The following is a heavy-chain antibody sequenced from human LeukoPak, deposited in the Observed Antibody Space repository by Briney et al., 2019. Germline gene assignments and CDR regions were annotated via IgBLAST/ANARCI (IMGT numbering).Heavy chain of an antibody. CDR3: ARDPGYYGSGTRGAFDI. Sequence: GASVKVSCKASGYTFTSYGISWVRQAPGQGLEWMGWISGYNANTKYEQQLQGRVTMTTDTSTSTAYMELRSLRSDDTAVYYCARDPGYYGSGTRGAFDIWGQGTMVTVSS. V-gene: IGHV1-18*01. J-gene: IGHJ3*02. D-gene: IGHD3-10*01. CDR1: GYTFTSYG. CDR2: ISGYNANT.